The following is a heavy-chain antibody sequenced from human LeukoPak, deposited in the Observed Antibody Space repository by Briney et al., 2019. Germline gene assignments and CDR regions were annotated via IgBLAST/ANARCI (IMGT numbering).Heavy chain of an antibody. CDR3: ARDTFQPGLIDS. Sequence: PGGFLRLSCAASGFTFSRYAMNWVRQAPGKGLEWVSYINTDSSDIHYADSVKGRFTISRDNARNTLYLQLSSLRAEDSGVYYCARDTFQPGLIDSWGQGTLVTLSS. CDR2: INTDSSDI. J-gene: IGHJ4*02. V-gene: IGHV3-21*05. CDR1: GFTFSRYA. D-gene: IGHD2-2*01.